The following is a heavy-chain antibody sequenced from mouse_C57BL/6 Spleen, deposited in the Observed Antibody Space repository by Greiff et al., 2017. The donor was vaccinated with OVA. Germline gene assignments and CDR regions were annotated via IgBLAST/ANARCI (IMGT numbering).Heavy chain of an antibody. CDR1: GFSFNTYA. CDR2: IRSKSNNYAT. Sequence: EVMLVESGGGLVQPKGSLKLSCAASGFSFNTYAMNWVRQAPGKGLEWVARIRSKSNNYATYYADSVKDRFTISRDDSESMLYLQMNNLKTEDTAMYYCVRHKGYYYGSAMDYWGQGTSVTVSS. CDR3: VRHKGYYYGSAMDY. V-gene: IGHV10-1*01. D-gene: IGHD1-1*01. J-gene: IGHJ4*01.